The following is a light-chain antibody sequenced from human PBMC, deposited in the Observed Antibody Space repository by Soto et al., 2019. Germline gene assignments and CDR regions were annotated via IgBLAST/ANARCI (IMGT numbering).Light chain of an antibody. V-gene: IGLV1-44*01. Sequence: QSVLTQPPSASGTPGQRVTISCSGSGSSIGTNTVNWYRQLPGTAPKLLIYGNNQRPSGVPDRFSGSKSGTSASLAISGHQSEDEADYYCAAWDGSLNNVLFGGGTKVTVL. J-gene: IGLJ2*01. CDR3: AAWDGSLNNVL. CDR2: GNN. CDR1: GSSIGTNT.